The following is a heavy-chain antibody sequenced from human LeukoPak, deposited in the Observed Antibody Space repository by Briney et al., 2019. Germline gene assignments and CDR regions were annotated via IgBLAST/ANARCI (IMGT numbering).Heavy chain of an antibody. CDR3: AKDRCSNGIGCLYYCMDV. V-gene: IGHV3-66*01. D-gene: IGHD2-8*01. Sequence: GGSLRLSCAASEFSVGSNYMTWVRQAPGKGLEWVSLIYSGGSTYYADSVKGRFTISRDNSKNTLYLQMNSLRAEDTAVYYCAKDRCSNGIGCLYYCMDVWGKGTTVTISS. CDR1: EFSVGSNY. J-gene: IGHJ6*04. CDR2: IYSGGST.